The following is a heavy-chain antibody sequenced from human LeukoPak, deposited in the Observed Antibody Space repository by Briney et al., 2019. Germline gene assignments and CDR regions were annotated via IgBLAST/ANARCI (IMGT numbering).Heavy chain of an antibody. CDR1: GYTFTSYG. J-gene: IGHJ5*02. CDR3: ARDYYGSGSYRLGNWFDP. V-gene: IGHV1-18*01. D-gene: IGHD3-10*01. Sequence: ASVKVSCKASGYTFTSYGISWVRQAPGQGLEWMGWISAYNGNTNHAQKLQGRVTMTTDTSTSTAYMELRSLRSDDTAVYYCARDYYGSGSYRLGNWFDPWGQGTLVTVSS. CDR2: ISAYNGNT.